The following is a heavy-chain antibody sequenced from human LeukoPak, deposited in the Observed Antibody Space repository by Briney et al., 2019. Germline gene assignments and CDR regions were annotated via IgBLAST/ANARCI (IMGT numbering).Heavy chain of an antibody. CDR3: ARDGYSGSDAL. CDR1: GGSISTYY. CDR2: IYRSGST. V-gene: IGHV4-59*01. J-gene: IGHJ4*02. Sequence: SETLSLTCTVSGGSISTYYWSWIRQPPGKGLEWIGYIYRSGSTNYNPSLKSRVTISVDTSQNQFSLKLSSVTAADTAVYYCARDGYSGSDALWGQGTLVTVSS. D-gene: IGHD5-12*01.